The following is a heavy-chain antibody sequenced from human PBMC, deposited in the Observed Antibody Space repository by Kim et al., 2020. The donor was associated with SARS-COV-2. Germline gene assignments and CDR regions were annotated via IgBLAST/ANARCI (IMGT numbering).Heavy chain of an antibody. CDR3: ARGGQGNFDY. Sequence: STSYAQKFQGRVTRTRATSTSTVYMELSSLRSEDTAVYYCARGGQGNFDYWGQGTLVTVSS. J-gene: IGHJ4*02. CDR2: ST. D-gene: IGHD3-10*01. V-gene: IGHV1-46*01.